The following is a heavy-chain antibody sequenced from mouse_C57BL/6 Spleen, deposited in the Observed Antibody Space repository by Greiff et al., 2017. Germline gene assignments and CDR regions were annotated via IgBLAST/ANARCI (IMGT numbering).Heavy chain of an antibody. V-gene: IGHV3-6*01. CDR3: ARDPRYGYAMDY. CDR1: GYSITSGYY. CDR2: ISYDGSH. Sequence: EVQLQESGPGLVKPSQSLSLTCSVTGYSITSGYYWNWIRQFPGNKLEWMGYISYDGSHNYNPSLKNRISITRDPSKNQFFLKLNSVTTEDTATYYCARDPRYGYAMDYWGQGTSVTVSS. D-gene: IGHD2-14*01. J-gene: IGHJ4*01.